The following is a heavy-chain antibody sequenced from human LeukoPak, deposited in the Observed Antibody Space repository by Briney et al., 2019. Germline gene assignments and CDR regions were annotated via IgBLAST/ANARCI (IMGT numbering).Heavy chain of an antibody. J-gene: IGHJ3*02. CDR2: IYYSGGT. Sequence: PSETLSLTCTVSGGSISSSSYYWGWIRQPPGKGLEWIGSIYYSGGTYHNPSLKSRVTISVDTSKNQFSLKLSSVTAADTAVYYCASHCSSTSCPNDAFDIWGQGTMVTVSS. V-gene: IGHV4-39*07. CDR3: ASHCSSTSCPNDAFDI. D-gene: IGHD2-2*01. CDR1: GGSISSSSYY.